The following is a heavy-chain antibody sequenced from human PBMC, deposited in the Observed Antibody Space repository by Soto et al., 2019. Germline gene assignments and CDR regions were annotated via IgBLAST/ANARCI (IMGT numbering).Heavy chain of an antibody. V-gene: IGHV2-5*01. CDR1: GFSFTTAGVA. D-gene: IGHD5-12*01. Sequence: SGPRCEPTQTLTLTCTFSGFSFTTAGVAVGWIRQTPGGALEWLTLIYYNDDRRFSPSLKTRLTITGDTSKNQVVLSLTNVDPGDTATYFCAHSDGGYAIIYFDFWGQGIPVTVSS. CDR2: IYYNDDR. CDR3: AHSDGGYAIIYFDF. J-gene: IGHJ4*02.